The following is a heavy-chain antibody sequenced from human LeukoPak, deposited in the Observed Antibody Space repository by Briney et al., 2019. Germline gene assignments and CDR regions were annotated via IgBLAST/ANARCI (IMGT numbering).Heavy chain of an antibody. D-gene: IGHD4-17*01. V-gene: IGHV3-48*04. CDR3: ARGTVTTKFDY. Sequence: GGSLRLSCAASGFTFSNYAMSWVRQAPGKGLEWVSYISSSSSTIYYADSVKGRFTISRDNAKNSLYLQMNSLRAEDTAVYYCARGTVTTKFDYWGQGTLVTVSS. CDR2: ISSSSSTI. J-gene: IGHJ4*02. CDR1: GFTFSNYA.